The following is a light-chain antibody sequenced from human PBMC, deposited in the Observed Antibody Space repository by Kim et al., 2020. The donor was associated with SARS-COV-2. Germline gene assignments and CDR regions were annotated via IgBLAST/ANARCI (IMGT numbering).Light chain of an antibody. CDR2: DVS. CDR3: CSYAGSYTYV. CDR1: SSDVGGYNY. Sequence: GQSVTISCTGTSSDVGGYNYVAWYQQHPGKAPKLMIYDVSKRPSGVPDRFSGSKSGNTASLTISGLQAEYEADYYCCSYAGSYTYVFGTGTKVTVL. V-gene: IGLV2-11*01. J-gene: IGLJ1*01.